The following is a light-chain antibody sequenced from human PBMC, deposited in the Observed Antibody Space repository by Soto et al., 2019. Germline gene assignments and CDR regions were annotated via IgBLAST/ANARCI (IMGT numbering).Light chain of an antibody. CDR2: DAS. CDR3: QQYDNLALT. CDR1: QDISNY. J-gene: IGKJ4*01. Sequence: IQMTQSTSSLAASVGDRVTITCQASQDISNYLNWYQQKPGKAPKLLIYDASNLETGVPSRFSGSGSGTDFTFTISSLQPEDIATYYCQQYDNLALTFGGGTKVEIK. V-gene: IGKV1-33*01.